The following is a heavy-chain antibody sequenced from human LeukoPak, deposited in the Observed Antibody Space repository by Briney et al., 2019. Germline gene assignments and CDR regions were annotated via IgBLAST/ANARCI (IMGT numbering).Heavy chain of an antibody. CDR3: ARDGDFWSGYSYYYGMDV. Sequence: ASVKVSCKASGYTFTSYGISWVRQAPGQGLEWMGWISAYNGNTNYAQKLQGRVTMTTDTSTSTAYMELRSPRSDDTAVYYCARDGDFWSGYSYYYGMDVWGQGTTVTVSS. V-gene: IGHV1-18*01. CDR1: GYTFTSYG. J-gene: IGHJ6*02. CDR2: ISAYNGNT. D-gene: IGHD3-3*01.